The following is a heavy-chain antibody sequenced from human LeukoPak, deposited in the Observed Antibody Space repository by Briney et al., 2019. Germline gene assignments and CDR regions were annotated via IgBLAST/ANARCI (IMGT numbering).Heavy chain of an antibody. V-gene: IGHV4-30-2*01. Sequence: SQTLSLTCTVSGGSISSGGYYWSWIRQPPGKGLEWIGEINHSGSTNYNPSLKSRVTISVDTSKNQFSLKLSPVTAADTAVYYCARERDCSSTSCYSPSRGWFDPWGQGTLVTVSS. CDR2: INHSGST. CDR1: GGSISSGGYY. D-gene: IGHD2-2*01. CDR3: ARERDCSSTSCYSPSRGWFDP. J-gene: IGHJ5*02.